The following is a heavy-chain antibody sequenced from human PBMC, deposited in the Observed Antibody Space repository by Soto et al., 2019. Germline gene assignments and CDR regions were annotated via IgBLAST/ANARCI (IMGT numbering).Heavy chain of an antibody. V-gene: IGHV1-69*06. Sequence: GASVKVSCKASGGTFSSYAISWVRQAPGQGLEWMGGIIPIFGTANYAQKFQGRVTITADKSTSTAYMELSSLRSEDTAVYYCSFDYSSGWSSGSHYYGMDVWGQGTTVTVSS. D-gene: IGHD6-19*01. J-gene: IGHJ6*02. CDR1: GGTFSSYA. CDR3: SFDYSSGWSSGSHYYGMDV. CDR2: IIPIFGTA.